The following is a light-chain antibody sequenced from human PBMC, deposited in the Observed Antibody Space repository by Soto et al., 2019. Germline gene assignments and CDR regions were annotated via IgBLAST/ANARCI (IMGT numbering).Light chain of an antibody. CDR1: SSDDGGYNY. V-gene: IGLV2-14*03. J-gene: IGLJ2*01. Sequence: QSALTQPASVSGSPGQSLTISCTGTSSDDGGYNYVSWYQQHPGKAPQLMIYDVSSRPSGVSHRFSGSKSGTTASLTISGLQAEDEAYYFCSSYTAITTTRCFGGGTKLTVL. CDR2: DVS. CDR3: SSYTAITTTRC.